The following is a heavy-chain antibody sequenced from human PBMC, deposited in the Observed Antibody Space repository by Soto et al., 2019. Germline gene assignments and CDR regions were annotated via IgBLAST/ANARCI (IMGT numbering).Heavy chain of an antibody. CDR1: GDTFNFYT. J-gene: IGHJ4*02. CDR3: ATSFGSGYRAFDY. D-gene: IGHD3-10*01. CDR2: IIPYLSVS. Sequence: QVQLVQSGAEVKKPGSSLRVSCKASGDTFNFYTINWVRQAPGLGLEWLGRIIPYLSVSNYAQKFQSRVTITADKSTSTAYMEVRSLRSEDTAMYYCATSFGSGYRAFDYWGQGALVTVSS. V-gene: IGHV1-69*02.